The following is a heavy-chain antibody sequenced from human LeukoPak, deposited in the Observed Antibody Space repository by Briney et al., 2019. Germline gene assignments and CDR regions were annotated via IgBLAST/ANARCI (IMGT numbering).Heavy chain of an antibody. Sequence: SETLSLTCTVSGGSISSGSDYWSWIRQPAGKGLEWIGHIYTSGSTSYNPSLQSRITISVDTSKQQFSLKVSTVTAADTAGYYCARAGGSVGWYGTIDSWGQGTLVTVSS. V-gene: IGHV4-61*09. CDR3: ARAGGSVGWYGTIDS. CDR2: IYTSGST. D-gene: IGHD6-19*01. CDR1: GGSISSGSDY. J-gene: IGHJ4*02.